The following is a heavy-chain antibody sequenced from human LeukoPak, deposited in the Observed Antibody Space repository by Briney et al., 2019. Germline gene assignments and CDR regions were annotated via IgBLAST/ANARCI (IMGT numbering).Heavy chain of an antibody. V-gene: IGHV3-21*01. J-gene: IGHJ6*03. CDR3: ARGMATIDGYYYYMDV. CDR2: ISSSSSYI. CDR1: GFTFSSYS. D-gene: IGHD5-24*01. Sequence: GGSLRLPCPASGFTFSSYSMNWVRQPPGKGLEWVSSISSSSSYIYYADSVKGRFTISRDNAKNSLYLQMNSLRAEDTAVYYCARGMATIDGYYYYMDVWGKGTTVTVSS.